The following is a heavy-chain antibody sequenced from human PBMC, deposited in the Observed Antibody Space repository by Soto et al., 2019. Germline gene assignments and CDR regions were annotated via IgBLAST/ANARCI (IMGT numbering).Heavy chain of an antibody. Sequence: SETLSLTCTVSGGSISSYYWSWIRQPPGKGLEWIGYIYYSGSTNYNPSLKSRVTISVDTSKNQFSLKLSSVTAADTAVYYCARVGTGTVRGRTNWFDPWGQGTLVTVSS. CDR1: GGSISSYY. J-gene: IGHJ5*02. CDR2: IYYSGST. D-gene: IGHD1-1*01. V-gene: IGHV4-59*01. CDR3: ARVGTGTVRGRTNWFDP.